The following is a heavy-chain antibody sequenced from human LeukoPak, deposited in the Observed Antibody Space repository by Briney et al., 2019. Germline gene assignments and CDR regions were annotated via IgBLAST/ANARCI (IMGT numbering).Heavy chain of an antibody. CDR2: IYTSGST. CDR1: GGSISSYY. CDR3: ASSSFLEGRGSRYYFDY. V-gene: IGHV4-4*07. D-gene: IGHD3-3*01. J-gene: IGHJ4*02. Sequence: SETLSLTCTVSGGSISSYYWSWIRQPAGKGLEWIGRIYTSGSTNYNPSLKSRVTMSVDTSKNQFSLKLSPVTAADTAVYYCASSSFLEGRGSRYYFDYWGQGTLVTVSS.